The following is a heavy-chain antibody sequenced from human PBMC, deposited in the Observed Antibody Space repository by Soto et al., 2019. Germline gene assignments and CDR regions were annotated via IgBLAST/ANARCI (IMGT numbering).Heavy chain of an antibody. Sequence: PSETLSLTCTVSGGSISSRIFHLGWIRQPPGKGLEWIGSIYYSGSTYYNPSLKSRVTISVDTSKNQFSLKLSSVTAADTAVYYCARHRYFDPFDYWGQGTLVTVSS. J-gene: IGHJ4*02. CDR3: ARHRYFDPFDY. V-gene: IGHV4-39*01. CDR2: IYYSGST. CDR1: GGSISSRIFH. D-gene: IGHD3-9*01.